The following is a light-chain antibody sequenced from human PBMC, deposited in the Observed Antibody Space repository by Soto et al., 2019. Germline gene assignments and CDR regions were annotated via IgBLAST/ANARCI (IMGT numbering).Light chain of an antibody. V-gene: IGLV7-43*01. J-gene: IGLJ2*01. CDR1: TGAVTSGYF. Sequence: QAVVTQEPSLTVSPGGTVTLTCAANTGAVTSGYFPNWFQQKPGQAPRALIYSTNNKHSWTPARFSGSLLGGKAALTLSGVQPDDEAEYYCLLYYGAAHVFGGGTKLTVL. CDR2: STN. CDR3: LLYYGAAHV.